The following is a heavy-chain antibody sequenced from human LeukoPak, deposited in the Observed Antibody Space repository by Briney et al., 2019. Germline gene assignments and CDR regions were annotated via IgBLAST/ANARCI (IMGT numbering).Heavy chain of an antibody. D-gene: IGHD6-6*01. Sequence: SETLSLTCTVSGGSISSGSYYWSWIRQPAGKGLEWIGRIYTSGSTNYNPSLKSRVTISVDTSKNQFSLKLSSVTAADTAVYYCARVSSSSSEPHDYWDQGTLVTVSS. CDR2: IYTSGST. CDR1: GGSISSGSYY. CDR3: ARVSSSSSEPHDY. V-gene: IGHV4-61*02. J-gene: IGHJ4*02.